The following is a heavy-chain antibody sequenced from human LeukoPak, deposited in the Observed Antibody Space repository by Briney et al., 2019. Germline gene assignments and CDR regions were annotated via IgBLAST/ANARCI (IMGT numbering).Heavy chain of an antibody. CDR2: INPNSGGT. Sequence: ASVKVSCKASGYTLTGYYMHWVRQAPGQGLEWMGWINPNSGGTNYAQKFQGRVTMTRDTSISTAYMELSRLRSDDTAVYYCASRSRGYSYGILDAFDIWGQGTMVTVSS. V-gene: IGHV1-2*02. D-gene: IGHD5-18*01. CDR3: ASRSRGYSYGILDAFDI. CDR1: GYTLTGYY. J-gene: IGHJ3*02.